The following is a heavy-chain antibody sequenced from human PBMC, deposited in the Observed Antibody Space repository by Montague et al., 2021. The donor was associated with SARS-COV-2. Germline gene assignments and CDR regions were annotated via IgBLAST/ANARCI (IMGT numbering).Heavy chain of an antibody. CDR1: GFTFSNYG. D-gene: IGHD3-3*01. Sequence: SLRLSCAASGFTFSNYGMHWVRQAPGKGLEWVAVISYDGSNKYYADSVKGRFTISRDNSKNTLYLQMNSLRAEDTAVYYCAGSLLEYYGMDVWGQGTTVTVSS. CDR2: ISYDGSNK. V-gene: IGHV3-30*03. CDR3: AGSLLEYYGMDV. J-gene: IGHJ6*02.